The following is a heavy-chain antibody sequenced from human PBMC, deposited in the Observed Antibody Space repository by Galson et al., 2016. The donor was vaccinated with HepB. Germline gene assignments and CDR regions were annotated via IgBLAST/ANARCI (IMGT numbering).Heavy chain of an antibody. Sequence: SLRLSCAASGFTFGSYWMSWVRQAPGKGLEWVAKIRQDGVEKDYVDSVKGRFTISRDNAKNSQYLQMNSLRVEDTAVYFCAKYSATEASFEDWGQGTLVTVSS. CDR2: IRQDGVEK. CDR1: GFTFGSYW. V-gene: IGHV3-7*03. J-gene: IGHJ4*02. D-gene: IGHD5-12*01. CDR3: AKYSATEASFED.